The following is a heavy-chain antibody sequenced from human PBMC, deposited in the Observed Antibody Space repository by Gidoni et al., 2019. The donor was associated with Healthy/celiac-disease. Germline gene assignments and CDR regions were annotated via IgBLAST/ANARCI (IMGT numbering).Heavy chain of an antibody. CDR3: ARDGSSSSSWFDP. D-gene: IGHD6-13*01. Sequence: VQLQESGQGLVKPSETLSLTCTVSGCSISSYSCRWIRQPTGNGLEWIVYIYYSGSTNYHPSLKIRFTISVDTSKNQFSLKLSSVTASDTAVYYCARDGSSSSSWFDPWGQGTLVTVSS. V-gene: IGHV4-59*01. CDR1: GCSISSYS. CDR2: IYYSGST. J-gene: IGHJ5*02.